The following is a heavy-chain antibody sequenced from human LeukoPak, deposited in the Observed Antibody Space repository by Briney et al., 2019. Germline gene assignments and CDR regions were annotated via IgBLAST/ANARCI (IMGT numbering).Heavy chain of an antibody. CDR2: IIPILGIA. CDR3: ARDLRCSSTSCYNYYYYMDV. CDR1: GGTLSSYT. J-gene: IGHJ6*03. D-gene: IGHD2-2*02. Sequence: ASVKVSCKASGGTLSSYTISWVRQAPGQGLEWMGRIIPILGIANYAQKFQGRVTITADKSTSTAYMELSSLRSEDTAVYYCARDLRCSSTSCYNYYYYMDVWGKGTTVTVSS. V-gene: IGHV1-69*04.